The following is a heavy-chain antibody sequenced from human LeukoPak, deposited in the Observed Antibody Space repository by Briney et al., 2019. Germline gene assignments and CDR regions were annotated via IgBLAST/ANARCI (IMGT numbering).Heavy chain of an antibody. V-gene: IGHV3-49*01. CDR1: GFTFGDYA. Sequence: GGSLRLSCTASGFTFGDYAMSWFRQAPGKGLEWVGFIRSKAYGGTTEYAASVKGRFTISRDGSKSIAYLQMNSLKTEDTAVYYCTRDRSSWYITLNYFDYWGQGTLVTVSS. D-gene: IGHD6-13*01. CDR3: TRDRSSWYITLNYFDY. J-gene: IGHJ4*02. CDR2: IRSKAYGGTT.